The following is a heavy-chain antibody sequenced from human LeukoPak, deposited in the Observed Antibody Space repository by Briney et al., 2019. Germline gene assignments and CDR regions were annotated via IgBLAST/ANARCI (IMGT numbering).Heavy chain of an antibody. CDR3: ASSPNFYYYYMDV. CDR2: IIPIFGTA. Sequence: SVKVSCKASGGTFSSYAISWVRQAPGQGLEWMGGIIPIFGTANYAQKFQGRVTITTDESTSTAYMELSSLRSEDTAVYYCASSPNFYYYYMDVWGKGTTVTVSS. CDR1: GGTFSSYA. J-gene: IGHJ6*03. V-gene: IGHV1-69*05.